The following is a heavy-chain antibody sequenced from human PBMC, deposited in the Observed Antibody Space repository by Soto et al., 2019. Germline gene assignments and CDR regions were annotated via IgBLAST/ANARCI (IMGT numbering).Heavy chain of an antibody. Sequence: SETLSLTCAVYGGSFSGYYWSWIRQPPGKGLEWIGEINHSGSTNYNPSLKSRVTISVDTSKNQFSLKLSSVTAADTAVYYCARGDYDFWSGYYYYYYYGMDVWGQGTTVTVS. CDR3: ARGDYDFWSGYYYYYYYGMDV. CDR2: INHSGST. V-gene: IGHV4-34*01. D-gene: IGHD3-3*01. CDR1: GGSFSGYY. J-gene: IGHJ6*02.